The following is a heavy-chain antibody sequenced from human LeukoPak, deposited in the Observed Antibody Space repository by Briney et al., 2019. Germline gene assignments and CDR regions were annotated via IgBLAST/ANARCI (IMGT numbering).Heavy chain of an antibody. CDR2: IYPGDSDT. CDR3: ATYTYYDSSGYQYGMDV. CDR1: GYSFTSYW. D-gene: IGHD3-22*01. J-gene: IGHJ6*02. V-gene: IGHV5-51*01. Sequence: GESLKISCKGSGYSFTSYWIGWVRQMPGRGLEWMGLIYPGDSDTRYSPSFQGQVTISADKSISTAYLQWSSLKASDTAMYYCATYTYYDSSGYQYGMDVWGQGTTVTVSS.